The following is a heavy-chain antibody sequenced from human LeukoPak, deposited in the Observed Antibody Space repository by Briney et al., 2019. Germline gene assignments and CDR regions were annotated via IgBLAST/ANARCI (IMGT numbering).Heavy chain of an antibody. CDR1: GYTFTSYA. Sequence: ASVKVSCKASGYTFTSYAMNWVRQAPVQGLEWMGWINTNTGNPTYAQGFTGRFVFSLDTSVSTAYLQISSLKAEDTAVYYCARDWVSSSLLEAYYFDYWGQGTLVTVSS. V-gene: IGHV7-4-1*02. CDR3: ARDWVSSSLLEAYYFDY. J-gene: IGHJ4*02. CDR2: INTNTGNP. D-gene: IGHD6-13*01.